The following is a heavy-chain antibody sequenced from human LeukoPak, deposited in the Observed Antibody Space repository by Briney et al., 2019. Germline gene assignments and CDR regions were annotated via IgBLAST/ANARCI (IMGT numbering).Heavy chain of an antibody. CDR2: IKKDGSEK. CDR3: ARDRCSSISCFALDY. CDR1: GFTFSSYE. J-gene: IGHJ4*02. Sequence: GGSLRLSCAASGFTFSSYEMNWVRQAPGKGLEWVANIKKDGSEKYYVDSVKGRFTISRDNSKNTLYLQMNSLRPEDTAVYYCARDRCSSISCFALDYWGQGTLVTVSS. V-gene: IGHV3-7*01. D-gene: IGHD2-2*01.